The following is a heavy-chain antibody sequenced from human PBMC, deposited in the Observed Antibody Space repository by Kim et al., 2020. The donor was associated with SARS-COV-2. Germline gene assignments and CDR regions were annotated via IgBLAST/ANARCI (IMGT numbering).Heavy chain of an antibody. CDR1: GFTFSDYY. CDR3: ARVYDILTGYAAYFDY. J-gene: IGHJ4*02. V-gene: IGHV3-11*05. D-gene: IGHD3-9*01. Sequence: GGSLRLSCAASGFTFSDYYMSWIRQAPGKGLEWVSYISSSSSYTNYADSVKGRFTISRDNAKNSLYLQMNSLRAEDTAVYYCARVYDILTGYAAYFDYWGQGTLVTVSS. CDR2: ISSSSSYT.